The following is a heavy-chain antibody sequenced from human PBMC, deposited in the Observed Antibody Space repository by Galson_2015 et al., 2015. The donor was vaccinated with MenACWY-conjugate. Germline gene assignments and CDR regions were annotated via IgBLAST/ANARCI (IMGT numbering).Heavy chain of an antibody. CDR3: VKAWYSRDWYSLYNFLFQH. D-gene: IGHD6-19*01. CDR1: GFVFSSYT. V-gene: IGHV3-64D*09. Sequence: SLRLSCAASGFVFSSYTTHWVRQAPGEGLECISTISPSGSNTFYADSAKGRFSISRDNSKTTVYLHMSSLRPEDTAVYYCVKAWYSRDWYSLYNFLFQHWGQGTQVIVSS. J-gene: IGHJ1*01. CDR2: ISPSGSNT.